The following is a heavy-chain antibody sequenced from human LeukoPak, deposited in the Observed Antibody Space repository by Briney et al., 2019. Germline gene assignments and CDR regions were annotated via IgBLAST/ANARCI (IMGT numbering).Heavy chain of an antibody. CDR2: ISWNSGSI. V-gene: IGHV3-9*01. D-gene: IGHD3-16*01. J-gene: IGHJ6*03. CDR1: GFTFDDYA. Sequence: GRSLRLSCAASGFTFDDYAMHWVRQAPGKGLEWVSGISWNSGSIGYADSVKGRFTISRNNAKNSLYLQMNSLRAEDTALYYCAKDMGAAWHYYYMDVWGKGTTVTVSS. CDR3: AKDMGAAWHYYYMDV.